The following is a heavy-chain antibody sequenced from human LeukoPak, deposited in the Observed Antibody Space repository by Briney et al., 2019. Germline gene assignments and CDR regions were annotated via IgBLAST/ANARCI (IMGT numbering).Heavy chain of an antibody. D-gene: IGHD5-18*01. CDR1: GGTFSSYA. V-gene: IGHV1-69*05. CDR3: AKWGGRGYSYGLDY. J-gene: IGHJ4*02. CDR2: IIPIFGTA. Sequence: ASVKVSCKASGGTFSSYAISWVRQDPGQGLEWMGGIIPIFGTANYAQKFQGIVTITTDESTSTAYMELSSLRSEDTAVYYCAKWGGRGYSYGLDYWGQGTLVTVSS.